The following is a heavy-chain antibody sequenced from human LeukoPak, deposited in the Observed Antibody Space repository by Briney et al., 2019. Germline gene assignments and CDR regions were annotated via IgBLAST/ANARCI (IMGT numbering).Heavy chain of an antibody. V-gene: IGHV4-34*01. CDR3: ARGGHYYGSGSYYRFNYFDY. J-gene: IGHJ4*02. CDR1: GGSFSNYF. D-gene: IGHD3-10*01. CDR2: INHTGGT. Sequence: SETLSLTCAVYGGSFSNYFWSWIRQPPGKGLEWIGEINHTGGTNYNPSLKSRVSISVDTSKNHFSLRLSSVTAADTAVYYCARGGHYYGSGSYYRFNYFDYWGQGTLVTVSS.